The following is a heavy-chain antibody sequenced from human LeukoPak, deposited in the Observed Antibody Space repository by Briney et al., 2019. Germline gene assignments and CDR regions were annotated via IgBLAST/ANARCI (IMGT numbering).Heavy chain of an antibody. J-gene: IGHJ4*02. CDR2: IYSGGST. Sequence: GGSLRLSCAASGFTFSSYWMSWVRQAPGKGLEWVSVIYSGGSTYYADSVKGRFTISRDNSKNTLYLQMNSLRAEDTAVYYCASGYSYGKVDYWGQGTLVTVSS. CDR1: GFTFSSYW. V-gene: IGHV3-66*01. D-gene: IGHD5-18*01. CDR3: ASGYSYGKVDY.